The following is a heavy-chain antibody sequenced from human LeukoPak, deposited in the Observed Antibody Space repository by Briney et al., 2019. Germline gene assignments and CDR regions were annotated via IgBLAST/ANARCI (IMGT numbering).Heavy chain of an antibody. J-gene: IGHJ4*02. V-gene: IGHV1-69*13. CDR1: GGTFSSYA. Sequence: SVKVSCKASGGTFSSYAVSWVRQAPGQGLEWMGGIIPIFGTANYAQKFQGRVTITADESTSTAYMELSSLRSEDTAVYYCASDYGDYVFDYWGQGTLVTVSS. CDR3: ASDYGDYVFDY. CDR2: IIPIFGTA. D-gene: IGHD4-17*01.